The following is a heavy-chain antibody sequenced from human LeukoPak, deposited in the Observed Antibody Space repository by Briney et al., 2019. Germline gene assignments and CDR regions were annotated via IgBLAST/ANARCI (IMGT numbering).Heavy chain of an antibody. D-gene: IGHD3-3*01. Sequence: ASVKVSCTVSGYTLTELSMHWVRQAPGKGLEWMGGFDPEDGETIYAQKFQGRVTMTEDTSTDTAYMELSSLRSEDTAVYYCATLRFLEWLSLHFYFDYWGQGTLVTVSS. CDR3: ATLRFLEWLSLHFYFDY. CDR1: GYTLTELS. V-gene: IGHV1-24*01. CDR2: FDPEDGET. J-gene: IGHJ4*02.